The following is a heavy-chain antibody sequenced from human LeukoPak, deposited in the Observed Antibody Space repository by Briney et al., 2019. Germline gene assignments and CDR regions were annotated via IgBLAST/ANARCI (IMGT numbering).Heavy chain of an antibody. CDR2: ITSTSSNT. D-gene: IGHD5-18*01. Sequence: GGSLRLSCAASGFIFSDSYMAWIRQAPGKGPEWVSYITSTSSNTMYPDSVRGRFTISRDNAKNSLYLQTNSLRVEDTAVYYCARLHGYSYGLADSWGQGTLVTVSS. J-gene: IGHJ4*02. V-gene: IGHV3-11*06. CDR1: GFIFSDSY. CDR3: ARLHGYSYGLADS.